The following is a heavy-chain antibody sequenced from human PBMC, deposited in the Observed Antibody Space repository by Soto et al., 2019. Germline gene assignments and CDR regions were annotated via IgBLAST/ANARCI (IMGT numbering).Heavy chain of an antibody. Sequence: PSETLSLTCTVSGGSISSYYWSWIRQPPGKGLEWIGYIYYSGSTNYNPSLKSRVTISVDTSKNQFSLKLSSVTAADTAVYYCAPRPVYYDFWSGYYGGKNDAFDIWGQGTMVTVSS. CDR1: GGSISSYY. J-gene: IGHJ3*02. CDR3: APRPVYYDFWSGYYGGKNDAFDI. V-gene: IGHV4-59*01. D-gene: IGHD3-3*01. CDR2: IYYSGST.